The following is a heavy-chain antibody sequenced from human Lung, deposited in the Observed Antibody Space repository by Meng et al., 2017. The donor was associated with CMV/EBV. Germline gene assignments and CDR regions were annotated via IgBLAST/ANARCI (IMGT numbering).Heavy chain of an antibody. J-gene: IGHJ5*02. CDR3: ARGKYDFWSGYYPAPWFDP. Sequence: FTVSSTYMSWFRQAPGKGLAWVSVIYSGGSTYYADSVAGRFTISRDNSKNTLYLQMNSLRAEDTAVYYCARGKYDFWSGYYPAPWFDPWGQGTLVTVSS. D-gene: IGHD3-3*01. CDR1: FTVSSTY. V-gene: IGHV3-53*01. CDR2: IYSGGST.